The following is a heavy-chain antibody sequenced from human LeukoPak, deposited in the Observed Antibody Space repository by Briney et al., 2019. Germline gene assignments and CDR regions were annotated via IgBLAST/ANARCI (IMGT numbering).Heavy chain of an antibody. Sequence: RASVKVSCKASGGTFSSYAISWVRQAPGQGLEWMGGIIPTFGTANYAQKFQGRVTITADESTSTAYMELSSLRSEDTAVYYCARGSYYDPFDYWGQGTLITVSS. V-gene: IGHV1-69*13. CDR1: GGTFSSYA. CDR3: ARGSYYDPFDY. CDR2: IIPTFGTA. J-gene: IGHJ4*02. D-gene: IGHD3-3*01.